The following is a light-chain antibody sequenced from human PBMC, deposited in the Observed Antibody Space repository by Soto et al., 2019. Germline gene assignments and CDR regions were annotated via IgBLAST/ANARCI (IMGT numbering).Light chain of an antibody. CDR3: CSYVGSDTFGLV. CDR1: SNDVGGYNY. J-gene: IGLJ2*01. Sequence: QSALTQPRSVSGSPGQSVTISCTGTSNDVGGYNYVSWYQQHPGKAPKLMIYDVTKRPSGVPDRFSGSKSGNTASLTISGLQADDDADYYCCSYVGSDTFGLVFGGGTKLTVL. CDR2: DVT. V-gene: IGLV2-11*01.